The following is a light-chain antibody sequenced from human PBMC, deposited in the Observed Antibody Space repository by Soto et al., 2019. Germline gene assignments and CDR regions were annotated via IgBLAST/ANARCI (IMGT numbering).Light chain of an antibody. CDR2: GES. V-gene: IGKV3-20*01. CDR3: QQYDTSPYP. Sequence: EVVLTQSPGTLSLYPGERASLSCRASQSIHSSFLAWYQQKPGQAPRLLIYGESRRATGIPDRFSGSGFGTDFPLTISRLEGDDFAVYYCQQYDTSPYPFGQGPKLEIK. CDR1: QSIHSSF. J-gene: IGKJ2*01.